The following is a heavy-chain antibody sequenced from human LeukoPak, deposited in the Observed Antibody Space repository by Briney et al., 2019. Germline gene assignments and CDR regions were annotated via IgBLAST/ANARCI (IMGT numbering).Heavy chain of an antibody. J-gene: IGHJ4*02. CDR1: GGSFSGYY. V-gene: IGHV4-34*01. CDR2: INHSEST. Sequence: PSETLSLTCAVYGGSFSGYYWSWIRQPPGKGLGWIGEINHSESTNYNPSLKSRVTISVDTSKNQFSLKLSSVTAADTAMYYCASDPNYYDTSGPPGDWGQGTLVTVSS. D-gene: IGHD3-22*01. CDR3: ASDPNYYDTSGPPGD.